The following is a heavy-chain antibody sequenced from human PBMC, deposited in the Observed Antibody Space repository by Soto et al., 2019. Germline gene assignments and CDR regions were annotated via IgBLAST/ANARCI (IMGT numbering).Heavy chain of an antibody. CDR1: GYTFTSYG. J-gene: IGHJ4*02. CDR2: ITSDEGKT. V-gene: IGHV1-18*01. CDR3: ATRHPTFHY. Sequence: QVQLVQSGPEVKKPGASVQVSCKTSGYTFTSYGISWVRQAPGQGLEWMGWITSDEGKTTYAQKYQGRVTMTTDTSTSTAYMTLMSLSSDDTAVYYCATRHPTFHYCGQGTLVTVSS.